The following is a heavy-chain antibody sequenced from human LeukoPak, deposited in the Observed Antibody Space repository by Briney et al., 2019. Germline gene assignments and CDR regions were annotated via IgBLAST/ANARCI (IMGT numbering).Heavy chain of an antibody. J-gene: IGHJ4*02. CDR3: ARARLYYDFWSGYHRVFDY. Sequence: SETLSLTCAVYAGSFSGYYWSWIRQPPGKGLEWIGEINHSGSTNYNPSLKSRVTISVDTSKNQFSLKLSSVTAADTAVYYCARARLYYDFWSGYHRVFDYWGQGTLVTVSS. CDR1: AGSFSGYY. D-gene: IGHD3-3*01. V-gene: IGHV4-34*01. CDR2: INHSGST.